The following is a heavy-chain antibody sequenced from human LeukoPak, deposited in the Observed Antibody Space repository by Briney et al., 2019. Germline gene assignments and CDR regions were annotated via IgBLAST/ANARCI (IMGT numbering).Heavy chain of an antibody. CDR1: GFTFSSYG. D-gene: IGHD4-17*01. Sequence: GRSLRLSCAASGFTFSSYGMHWVRQAPGKGLEWVAVISYDGSNKYYADSVKGRFTISRDNSKNTLYLQMNSLRAEDTAVYYCAKGAVYDYGVLFDYWGQGTLVTVSS. J-gene: IGHJ4*02. CDR2: ISYDGSNK. CDR3: AKGAVYDYGVLFDY. V-gene: IGHV3-30*18.